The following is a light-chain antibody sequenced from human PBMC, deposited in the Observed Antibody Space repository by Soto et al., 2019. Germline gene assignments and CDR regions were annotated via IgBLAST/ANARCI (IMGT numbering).Light chain of an antibody. CDR1: QSLSTN. Sequence: ETVMTQSPATLSVSPGERATLSCGASQSLSTNLAWYQQKPGQVPRLLIYGASTRASDIPARFSGSGSGTEFTLTISSLQSEDFAVYYCQQYNEWPLTFGGGTKVEIE. V-gene: IGKV3-15*01. CDR2: GAS. J-gene: IGKJ4*01. CDR3: QQYNEWPLT.